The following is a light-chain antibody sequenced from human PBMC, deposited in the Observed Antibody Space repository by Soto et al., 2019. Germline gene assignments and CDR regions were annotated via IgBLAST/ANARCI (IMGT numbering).Light chain of an antibody. Sequence: QSVLTQPASVSGSPGQSITISCTGTSSDVGGYNYVSWYQQHPGQAPKLMIYEVSNRPSGVSERFSGSRSGNTASLTISGLQAEDEADYYCSSSTSTSTYVFGTGTKLTVL. CDR2: EVS. CDR3: SSSTSTSTYV. CDR1: SSDVGGYNY. V-gene: IGLV2-14*01. J-gene: IGLJ1*01.